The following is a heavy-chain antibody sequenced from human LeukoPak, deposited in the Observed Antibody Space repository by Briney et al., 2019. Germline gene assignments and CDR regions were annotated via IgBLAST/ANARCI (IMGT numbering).Heavy chain of an antibody. CDR3: AGYCSSTSCSYRQNWFDP. V-gene: IGHV4-59*12. J-gene: IGHJ5*02. CDR1: GGSISSYY. Sequence: SETLSLTCTVSGGSISSYYWSWIRQPPGKGLEWIGYIYYSGSTNYNPSLKSRVTISVDTSKNQFSLKLSSVTAADTAVYYCAGYCSSTSCSYRQNWFDPWGQGTLVTVSS. D-gene: IGHD2-2*01. CDR2: IYYSGST.